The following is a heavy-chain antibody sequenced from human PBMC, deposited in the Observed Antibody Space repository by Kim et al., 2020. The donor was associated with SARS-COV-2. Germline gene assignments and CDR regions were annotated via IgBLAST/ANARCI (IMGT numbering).Heavy chain of an antibody. CDR1: GFTFSSYG. CDR3: AKDLAPVGILAAAGTYYYYYGMDV. D-gene: IGHD6-13*01. Sequence: GGSLRLSCAASGFTFSSYGMHWVRQAPGKGLEWVAVISYDGSNKYYADSVKGRFTISRDNSKNTLYLQMNSLRAEDTAVYYCAKDLAPVGILAAAGTYYYYYGMDVWGQGTTVTVSS. J-gene: IGHJ6*02. CDR2: ISYDGSNK. V-gene: IGHV3-30*18.